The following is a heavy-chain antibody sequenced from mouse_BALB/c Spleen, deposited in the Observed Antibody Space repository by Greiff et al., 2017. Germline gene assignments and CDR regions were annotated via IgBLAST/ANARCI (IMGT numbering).Heavy chain of an antibody. Sequence: EVQLQESGPGLVKPSQSLSLTCTVTGYSITSDYAWNWIRQFPGNKLEWMGYISYSGSTSYNPSLKSRISITRDTSKNQFFLQLNSVTTEDTATYYCARGNWEAWFAYWGQGTLVTVSA. CDR2: ISYSGST. CDR1: GYSITSDYA. V-gene: IGHV3-2*02. J-gene: IGHJ3*01. D-gene: IGHD4-1*01. CDR3: ARGNWEAWFAY.